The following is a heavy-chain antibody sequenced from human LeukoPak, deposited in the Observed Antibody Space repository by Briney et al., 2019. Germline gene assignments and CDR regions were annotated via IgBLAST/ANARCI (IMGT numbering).Heavy chain of an antibody. CDR3: ARLLGDSTIYDL. CDR2: INQYGSVI. D-gene: IGHD3-16*01. J-gene: IGHJ5*02. Sequence: PGGSLRLSCAASEFTFSGHWMSWIRQAPGKGLDWVASINQYGSVIQYVDSVRGRLIISRDNAKNSLSLQMNSLSVEDTAMYYCARLLGDSTIYDLWGQGTPVTVS. V-gene: IGHV3-7*01. CDR1: EFTFSGHW.